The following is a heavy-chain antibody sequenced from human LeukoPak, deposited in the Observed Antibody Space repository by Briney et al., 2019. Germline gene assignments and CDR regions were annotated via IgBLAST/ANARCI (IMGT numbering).Heavy chain of an antibody. D-gene: IGHD1-26*01. V-gene: IGHV4-59*10. CDR3: ASLRERSYYARGFDY. CDR1: GGSFSGYY. CDR2: IFTSGST. J-gene: IGHJ4*02. Sequence: PSETLSLTCAVYGGSFSGYYWSWIRQPAGKGLEWIGRIFTSGSTDYNPSLKSRVTVSAGTSKNQFSLKLSSVTAADTAVYYCASLRERSYYARGFDYWGQGTLVTVSS.